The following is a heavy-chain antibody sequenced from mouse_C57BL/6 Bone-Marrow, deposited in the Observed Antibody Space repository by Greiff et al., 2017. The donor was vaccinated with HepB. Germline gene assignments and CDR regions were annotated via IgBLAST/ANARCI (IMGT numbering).Heavy chain of an antibody. D-gene: IGHD1-1*01. CDR1: GYTFTSYW. CDR2: IHPNSGST. V-gene: IGHV1-64*01. J-gene: IGHJ3*01. CDR3: ARPRRGSSYGFAY. Sequence: VQLQQPGAELVKPGASVKLSCKASGYTFTSYWMHWVKQRPGQGLEWIGMIHPNSGSTNYNEKFKSKATLTVDKSSSTAYMQLSSLTSEDSAVYYCARPRRGSSYGFAYWGQGTLVTVSA.